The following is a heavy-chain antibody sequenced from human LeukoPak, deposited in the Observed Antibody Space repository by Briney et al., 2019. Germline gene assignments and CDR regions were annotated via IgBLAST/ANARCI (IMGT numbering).Heavy chain of an antibody. V-gene: IGHV3-30*04. D-gene: IGHD2-2*01. CDR1: GFTFSSYA. CDR2: ISYDGSNK. J-gene: IGHJ6*02. Sequence: PGRSLRLSCAASGFTFSSYAMHWVRQAPGKGLEWVAVISYDGSNKYYADSVKGRFTISRDNSKNTLYLQMNSLRAEDTAVYYCAREKGYCSSTSCYGAGGMDVWGQGTTVTVSS. CDR3: AREKGYCSSTSCYGAGGMDV.